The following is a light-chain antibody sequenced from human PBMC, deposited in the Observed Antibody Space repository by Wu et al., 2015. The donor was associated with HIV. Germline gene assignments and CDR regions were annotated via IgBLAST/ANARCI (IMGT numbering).Light chain of an antibody. Sequence: EIVLTQSPGTLSLSPGERATLSCRASQSVSSSYLAWYQQKPGQAPRLLIYGVSSRATGIPDRFSGSGSGTDFTLTISRLEPEDFAVYYCQQYGSSPYTFGLGDQAGDQT. CDR3: QQYGSSPYT. CDR1: QSVSSSY. V-gene: IGKV3-20*01. CDR2: GVS. J-gene: IGKJ2*01.